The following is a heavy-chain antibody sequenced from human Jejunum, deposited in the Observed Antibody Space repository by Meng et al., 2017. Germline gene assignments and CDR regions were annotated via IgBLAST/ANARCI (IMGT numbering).Heavy chain of an antibody. CDR3: AHSSSSSSFGFDY. D-gene: IGHD6-6*01. CDR1: GVPARRPAYD. Sequence: LQRSGTGSGSPGLTRHLTCALPGVPARRPAYDWNWLRQPPGKGLEWIGYIHYSGGTTYNPSLNSRVTISIDTAKNQVSLKVSSVTAADTAVYYCAHSSSSSSFGFDYWGQGTLVTVSS. J-gene: IGHJ4*02. CDR2: IHYSGGT. V-gene: IGHV4-61*08.